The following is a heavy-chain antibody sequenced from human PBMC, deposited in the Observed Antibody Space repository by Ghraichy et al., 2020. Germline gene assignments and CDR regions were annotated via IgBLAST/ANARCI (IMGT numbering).Heavy chain of an antibody. CDR3: TRRPGYCSSTSCSNGGY. J-gene: IGHJ4*02. V-gene: IGHV3-73*01. D-gene: IGHD2-2*01. Sequence: GGSLRLSCAASGFTFSGSAMHWVRQASGKGLEWVGRIRSKANSYATAYAASVKSRLTISREDSKTTAYLQMNSLKTEDTAVYYCTRRPGYCSSTSCSNGGYWGEGTLVTVSS. CDR1: GFTFSGSA. CDR2: IRSKANSYAT.